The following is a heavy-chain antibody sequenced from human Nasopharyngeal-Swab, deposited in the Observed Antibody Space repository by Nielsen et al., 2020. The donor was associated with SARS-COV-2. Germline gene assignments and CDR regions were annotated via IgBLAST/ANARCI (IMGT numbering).Heavy chain of an antibody. Sequence: ASVTASCKASGYTFTSYYMHWVRQAPGQGLEWMGIINPSGGSTSYAQKFQGRVTMTRDTSTSTVYMELSSLRSEDTAVYYCARDRGVNDYVWGSYRKSDAFDIWGQGTMVTVSS. D-gene: IGHD3-16*02. J-gene: IGHJ3*02. CDR3: ARDRGVNDYVWGSYRKSDAFDI. CDR1: GYTFTSYY. CDR2: INPSGGST. V-gene: IGHV1-46*01.